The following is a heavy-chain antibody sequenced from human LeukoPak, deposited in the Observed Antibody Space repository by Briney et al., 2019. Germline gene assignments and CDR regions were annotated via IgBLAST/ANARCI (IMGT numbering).Heavy chain of an antibody. V-gene: IGHV4-31*03. Sequence: SQTLSLTCTVSGGSISSGGYYWSWIRQHPGKGLEWIGYIYYSGSTYYNPSLKSRVTISVDTSKNQFSLKLSSVTAADTAVYYCARLITFGGVIVIDYWGQGTLVTVSS. CDR3: ARLITFGGVIVIDY. CDR1: GGSISSGGYY. D-gene: IGHD3-16*02. J-gene: IGHJ4*02. CDR2: IYYSGST.